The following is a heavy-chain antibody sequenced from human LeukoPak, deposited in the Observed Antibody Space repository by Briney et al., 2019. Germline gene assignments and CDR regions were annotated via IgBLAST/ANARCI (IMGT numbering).Heavy chain of an antibody. V-gene: IGHV1-2*02. Sequence: GASVKVSCKASGYTFTSYGISWVRQAPGQGLEWMGWINPNSGGTNYAQKFQGRVTMTRDTSISTAYMELSRLRSDDTAVYYCARDPYSSGWYHYWGQGTLVTVSS. CDR1: GYTFTSYG. CDR2: INPNSGGT. D-gene: IGHD6-19*01. CDR3: ARDPYSSGWYHY. J-gene: IGHJ4*02.